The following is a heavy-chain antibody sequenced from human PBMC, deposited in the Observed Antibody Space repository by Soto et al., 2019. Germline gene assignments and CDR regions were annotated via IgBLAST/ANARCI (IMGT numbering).Heavy chain of an antibody. CDR1: GYTFTSYY. D-gene: IGHD3-22*01. J-gene: IGHJ3*02. CDR3: ARERLYYYDSSGYWAPDAFDI. CDR2: INPSGGST. V-gene: IGHV1-46*01. Sequence: EASVKVSCKASGYTFTSYYMHWVRQAPGQGLEWMGIINPSGGSTSCAQKFQGRVTMTRDTSTSTVYMELSSLRSEDTAVYYCARERLYYYDSSGYWAPDAFDIWGQGTMVTVSS.